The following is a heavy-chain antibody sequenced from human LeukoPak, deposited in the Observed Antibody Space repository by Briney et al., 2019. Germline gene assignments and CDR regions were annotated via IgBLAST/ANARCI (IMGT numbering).Heavy chain of an antibody. CDR1: GLTFSSYG. V-gene: IGHV3-33*06. D-gene: IGHD2-2*01. J-gene: IGHJ4*02. CDR3: AKGRAQYCSSTSCYAFDY. CDR2: IWYDGSNK. Sequence: GGSLRLSCAASGLTFSSYGMHWARQAPGKGLEWVAVIWYDGSNKYYADSVKGRFTISRDNSKNTLYLQMNSLRAEDTAVYYCAKGRAQYCSSTSCYAFDYWGQGTLVIVSS.